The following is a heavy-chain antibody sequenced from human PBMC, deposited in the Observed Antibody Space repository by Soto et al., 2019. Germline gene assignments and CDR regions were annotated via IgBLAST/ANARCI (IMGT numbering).Heavy chain of an antibody. CDR2: IKQDGSQI. J-gene: IGHJ4*02. D-gene: IGHD6-6*01. V-gene: IGHV3-7*03. Sequence: XGSLRLSCAAAGFSFSGHWMSWVRQAPGKGLEYVANIKQDGSQIYYGDSVKGRFTISRDNANNSLYLQMNSLRAEDTAVYYCARIFGSSDRGDYWGRGTLVTVSS. CDR3: ARIFGSSDRGDY. CDR1: GFSFSGHW.